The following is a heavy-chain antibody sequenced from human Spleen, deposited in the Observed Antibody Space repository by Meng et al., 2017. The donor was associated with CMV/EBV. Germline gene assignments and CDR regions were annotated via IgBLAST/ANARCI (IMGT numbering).Heavy chain of an antibody. CDR3: ARASFMAAISMYYYYYGMDV. Sequence: SVKVSCKASGGTFSSYAISWVRQAPGQGLEWMGGIIPIFGAANYAQKFQGRVTITTDESTSTAYMELSSLRSEDTAGYYCARASFMAAISMYYYYYGMDVWGQGTTVTVSS. V-gene: IGHV1-69*05. CDR1: GGTFSSYA. CDR2: IIPIFGAA. J-gene: IGHJ6*02. D-gene: IGHD2-2*01.